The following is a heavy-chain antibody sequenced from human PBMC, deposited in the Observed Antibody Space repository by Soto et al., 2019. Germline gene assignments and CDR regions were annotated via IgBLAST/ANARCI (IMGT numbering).Heavy chain of an antibody. CDR2: IYYSGST. CDR1: GGSISSYY. D-gene: IGHD2-15*01. CDR3: AIGVLYCSGGSCYPDDAFDV. Sequence: PSETLSLTCTVSGGSISSYYWSWIRQPPGKGLEWIGYIYYSGSTNYNPSLKSRVTISVDTSKNQFSLKLSSVTAADTAVYYCAIGVLYCSGGSCYPDDAFDVWGQGTMVTVSS. J-gene: IGHJ3*01. V-gene: IGHV4-59*01.